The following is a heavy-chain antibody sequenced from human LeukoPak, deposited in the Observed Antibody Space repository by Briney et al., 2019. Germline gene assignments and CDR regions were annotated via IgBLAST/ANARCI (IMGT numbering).Heavy chain of an antibody. D-gene: IGHD6-19*01. CDR3: ARDKASSGWYYFDS. Sequence: QSGGSLRLSCAASGFTLSNYCMNWVRQAPGKGLEWISYIDSRSNTMLYADSVKGRFTVSRDNAKNSLYLQMNSLRAEDTAVYFCARDKASSGWYYFDSWGQGILVTVSS. CDR2: IDSRSNTM. CDR1: GFTLSNYC. J-gene: IGHJ4*02. V-gene: IGHV3-48*01.